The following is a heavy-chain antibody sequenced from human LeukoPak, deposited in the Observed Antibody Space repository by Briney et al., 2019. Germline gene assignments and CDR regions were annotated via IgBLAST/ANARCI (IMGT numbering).Heavy chain of an antibody. CDR1: GFSFSNFW. D-gene: IGHD6-6*01. V-gene: IGHV3-7*01. CDR2: IKPDGSAT. CDR3: ARGGGSSS. Sequence: PGGSLRLSCAASGFSFSNFWTSWVRQAPGKGLEWVANIKPDGSATNYVDSVKGRFTISRDNAKNPLDLQMNSLRAEDTAVYYCARGGGSSSWGQGTLVTVSS. J-gene: IGHJ5*02.